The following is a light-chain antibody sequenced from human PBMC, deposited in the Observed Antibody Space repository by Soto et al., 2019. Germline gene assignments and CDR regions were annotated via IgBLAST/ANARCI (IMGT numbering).Light chain of an antibody. CDR3: QQYGSSGT. V-gene: IGKV3-20*01. CDR2: GAS. CDR1: PSISSW. Sequence: SHSRSTLSASRGDRVTIPCRASPSISSWLAWYQQKPGQAPRLLIYGASNRATGIPDRFSGSGSGTDFTLTISRLEPEDFAVYYCQQYGSSGTFGQGSNADIK. J-gene: IGKJ1*01.